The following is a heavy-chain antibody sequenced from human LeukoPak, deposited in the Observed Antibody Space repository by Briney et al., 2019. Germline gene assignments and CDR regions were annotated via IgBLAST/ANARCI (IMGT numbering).Heavy chain of an antibody. CDR2: ISGSGGST. Sequence: PGGSLRLSCAASGFTFSSYGMSWVRQAPGKGLEWVSAISGSGGSTYYADSVKGRFTISRDNSKNTLYLQMNSLRAEDTAVYYCAKDYGDYVDYFDYWGQGTLVTVSS. CDR1: GFTFSSYG. J-gene: IGHJ4*02. V-gene: IGHV3-23*01. D-gene: IGHD4-17*01. CDR3: AKDYGDYVDYFDY.